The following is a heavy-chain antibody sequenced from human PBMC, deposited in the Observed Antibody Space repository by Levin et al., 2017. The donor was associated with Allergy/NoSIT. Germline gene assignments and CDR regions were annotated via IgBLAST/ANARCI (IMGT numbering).Heavy chain of an antibody. CDR3: ARVAGYSYGYYVDD. V-gene: IGHV4-30-2*01. J-gene: IGHJ4*02. CDR2: IYLSGST. CDR1: GGSISSGGYS. D-gene: IGHD5-18*01. Sequence: SQTLSLTCAVSGGSISSGGYSWSWIRQPPGKALEWIGNIYLSGSTNDNPSLKSRVTMSVDRSKNQFSLTLSYVTAADTAVYYCARVAGYSYGYYVDDWGPGTLVTVS.